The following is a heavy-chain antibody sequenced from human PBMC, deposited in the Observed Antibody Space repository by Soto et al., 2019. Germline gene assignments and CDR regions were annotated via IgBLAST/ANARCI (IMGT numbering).Heavy chain of an antibody. CDR2: IYYSGST. CDR3: ARDSFRIWGSYLPGYFDY. Sequence: SETLSLTCTVSGGSISSSSYYWGWIRQPPGKGLEWIGSIYYSGSTYYNPSLKSRVTISVDTSKNQFSLKLSSVTAADTAVYYCARDSFRIWGSYLPGYFDYWGQGTLVTVSS. V-gene: IGHV4-39*02. J-gene: IGHJ4*02. CDR1: GGSISSSSYY. D-gene: IGHD3-16*02.